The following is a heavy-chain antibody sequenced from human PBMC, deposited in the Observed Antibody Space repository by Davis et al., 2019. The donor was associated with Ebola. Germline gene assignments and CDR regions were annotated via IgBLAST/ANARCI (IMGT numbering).Heavy chain of an antibody. D-gene: IGHD3-3*01. CDR3: ARSGLSFGVVKYHYGMDV. J-gene: IGHJ6*04. V-gene: IGHV3-30*02. CDR1: GFTVRSSY. Sequence: GESLKISCAASGFTVRSSYMSWVRQAPGKGLEWVAFIRYDGSNKYYADSVKGRFTISRDNSKNTLYLQMNSLRAEDTAVYYCARSGLSFGVVKYHYGMDVWGKGTTVTVSS. CDR2: IRYDGSNK.